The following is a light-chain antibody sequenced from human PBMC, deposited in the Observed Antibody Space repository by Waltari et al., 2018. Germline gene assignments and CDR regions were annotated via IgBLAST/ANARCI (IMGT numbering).Light chain of an antibody. CDR3: QQANSFPLT. CDR1: QGITYW. CDR2: AAS. J-gene: IGKJ4*01. V-gene: IGKV1-12*01. Sequence: DIQMTQSPSFVSASVGDRVTITCRARQGITYWLAWYQQKPGKAPNLLSYAASSLQSGVPSRFSGRGSGTNFTLTISSLQPEDFATYYCQQANSFPLTFGGGTKVEIK.